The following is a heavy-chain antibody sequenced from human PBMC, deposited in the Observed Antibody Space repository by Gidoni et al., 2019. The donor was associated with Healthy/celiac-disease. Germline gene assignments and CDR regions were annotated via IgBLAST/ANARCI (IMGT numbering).Heavy chain of an antibody. CDR2: FDPEDGET. CDR1: GYTLTELS. J-gene: IGHJ4*02. Sequence: QVQLVQSGAEVKKPGASVKVSCQVSGYTLTELSMHWVRQAPGKGLEWMGGFDPEDGETIYAQKFQGRVTMTEDTSTDTAYMELSSLRSEDTAVYYCTTAYDSSGYYTDLDYWGQGTLVTVSS. D-gene: IGHD3-22*01. CDR3: TTAYDSSGYYTDLDY. V-gene: IGHV1-24*01.